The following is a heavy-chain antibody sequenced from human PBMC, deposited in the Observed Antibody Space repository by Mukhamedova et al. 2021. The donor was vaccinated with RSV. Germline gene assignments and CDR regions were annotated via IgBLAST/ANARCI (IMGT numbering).Heavy chain of an antibody. D-gene: IGHD3-3*01. CDR2: ISGSGGST. CDR3: AKGSYYDFWSGPPSYYFDY. Sequence: VSAISGSGGSTYYADSVKGRFTISRDNSKNTLYLQMNSLRAEDTAVYYCAKGSYYDFWSGPPSYYFDYWGQGTL. J-gene: IGHJ4*02. V-gene: IGHV3-23*01.